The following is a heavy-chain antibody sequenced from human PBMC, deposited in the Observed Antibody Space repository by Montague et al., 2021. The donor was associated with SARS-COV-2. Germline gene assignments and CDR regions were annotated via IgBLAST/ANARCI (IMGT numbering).Heavy chain of an antibody. CDR2: INHSGST. CDR1: GESISGYY. CDR3: ARHTSPPHSVFDS. V-gene: IGHV4-34*01. Sequence: SETLSLTCTVYGESISGYYWTWIRQPPGEGLEWIAEINHSGSTNYNPSLKSRVTISVDTSKNQFSLKLSSATAADTAVYYCARHTSPPHSVFDSWGQGTLVTVSS. J-gene: IGHJ4*02.